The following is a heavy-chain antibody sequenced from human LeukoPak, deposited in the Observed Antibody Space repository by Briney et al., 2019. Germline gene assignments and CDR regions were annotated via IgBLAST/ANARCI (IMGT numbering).Heavy chain of an antibody. CDR2: FYSGGST. CDR3: ATPLDYYDSTNAYHQGGD. CDR1: GFTVSNNY. V-gene: IGHV3-53*01. J-gene: IGHJ4*02. Sequence: GGSLRLSCAASGFTVSNNYMSWVRQAPGKGLEWVSVFYSGGSTYYADFVKGRFTISRDNAKNSLYLQMNSLRAEDTAVYYCATPLDYYDSTNAYHQGGDWGQGTLVTVSS. D-gene: IGHD3-22*01.